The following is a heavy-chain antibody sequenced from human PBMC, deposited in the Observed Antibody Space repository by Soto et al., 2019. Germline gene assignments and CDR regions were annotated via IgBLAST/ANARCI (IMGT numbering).Heavy chain of an antibody. CDR2: IIPIFGTA. J-gene: IGHJ6*01. D-gene: IGHD6-6*01. CDR1: GGTFSSYA. V-gene: IGHV1-69*13. Sequence: ASVKVSCKASGGTFSSYAISWVRQAPGQGLEWMGGIIPIFGTANYAQKFQGRVTITADESTSTAYMELSSLRSEDTAVYYCARAEYSSSSGLFVYCLGVCGEVTTVP. CDR3: ARAEYSSSSGLFVYCLGV.